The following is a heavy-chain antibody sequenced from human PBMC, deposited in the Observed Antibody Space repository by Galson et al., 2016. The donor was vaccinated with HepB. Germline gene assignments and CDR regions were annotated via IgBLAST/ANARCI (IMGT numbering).Heavy chain of an antibody. CDR1: GGSFCGY. J-gene: IGHJ4*02. V-gene: IGHV4-34*01. CDR2: INHSGST. D-gene: IGHD1-26*01. CDR3: ARGLRRIVEIVGGGDY. Sequence: SETLSLTCAVYGGSFCGYWSWIRQSPGKGLEWIGEINHSGSTNYNPSLKSRVTMSVDMFKNQLSLKLNSVTAADTAVYYCARGLRRIVEIVGGGDYWGQGTLVTVSS.